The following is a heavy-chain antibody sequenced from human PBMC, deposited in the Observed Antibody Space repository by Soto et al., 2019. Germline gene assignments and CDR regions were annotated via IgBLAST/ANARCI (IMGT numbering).Heavy chain of an antibody. D-gene: IGHD3-3*01. CDR2: IIPIFGTA. CDR3: ARRKGYDFWSAQNAFDI. J-gene: IGHJ3*02. CDR1: GGTFSSYA. V-gene: IGHV1-69*13. Sequence: GPSVKVSCKASGGTFSSYAISWVRQAPGQGLEWMGGIIPIFGTANYAQKFQGRVTITADESTSTAYMELSSLRSEDTAVYYCARRKGYDFWSAQNAFDIWGQGTMVTVSS.